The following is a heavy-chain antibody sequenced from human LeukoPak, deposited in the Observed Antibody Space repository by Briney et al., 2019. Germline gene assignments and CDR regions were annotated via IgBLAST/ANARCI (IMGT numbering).Heavy chain of an antibody. J-gene: IGHJ3*02. CDR1: GGTFSSYA. CDR3: ARHTIGAFDI. D-gene: IGHD3-9*01. V-gene: IGHV1-69*06. CDR2: IIPIFGTA. Sequence: SVKVSCKASGGTFSSYAISWVRQAPGQGPEWMGGIIPIFGTANYAQKFQGRVTITADKSTSTAYMELSSLRSEDTAVYYCARHTIGAFDIWGQGTMVTVSS.